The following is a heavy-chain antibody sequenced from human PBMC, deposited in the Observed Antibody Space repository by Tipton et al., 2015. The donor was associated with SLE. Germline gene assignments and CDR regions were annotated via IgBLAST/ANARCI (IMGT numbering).Heavy chain of an antibody. CDR2: IIHSGVT. Sequence: TLSLTCAVYGESFNGYFWTWIRQPPGKGLEWIAEIIHSGVTNYNPSLRSRVTISVDMSKNQDSLKLSSVTAAATAVDYCARVRPTEVFDYWGQGTLVTVSS. J-gene: IGHJ4*02. V-gene: IGHV4-34*12. CDR1: GESFNGYF. CDR3: ARVRPTEVFDY. D-gene: IGHD1-1*01.